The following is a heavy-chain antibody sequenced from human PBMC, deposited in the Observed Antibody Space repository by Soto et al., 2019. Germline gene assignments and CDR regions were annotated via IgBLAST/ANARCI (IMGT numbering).Heavy chain of an antibody. CDR1: GFTFSSFT. V-gene: IGHV3-30-3*01. Sequence: QVQLVESGGGVVQPGRSLRLSCTASGFTFSSFTMHWVRQAPGKGLAWVGFISYDDGTNKFYADSVKGRFTFSRDNRKNTLYLQMNSLRDEDTAVYFCARSIAVAGTPEFDYWGQGTLVTVSS. J-gene: IGHJ4*02. D-gene: IGHD6-19*01. CDR3: ARSIAVAGTPEFDY. CDR2: ISYDDGTNK.